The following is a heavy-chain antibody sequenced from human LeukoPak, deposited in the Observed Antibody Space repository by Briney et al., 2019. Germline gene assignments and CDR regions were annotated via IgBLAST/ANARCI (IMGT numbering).Heavy chain of an antibody. V-gene: IGHV3-7*01. J-gene: IGHJ4*02. CDR1: GFTFSSYW. CDR2: IKQDGSEK. Sequence: GGSLRLSCAASGFTFSSYWMSWVRQAPGKGLQWVANIKQDGSEKYYVDSVKGRFTISRDNAKKSLYLQMNSLRAEDTAVYYCARESIAAAGISFDYWGQGTLVTVSS. D-gene: IGHD6-13*01. CDR3: ARESIAAAGISFDY.